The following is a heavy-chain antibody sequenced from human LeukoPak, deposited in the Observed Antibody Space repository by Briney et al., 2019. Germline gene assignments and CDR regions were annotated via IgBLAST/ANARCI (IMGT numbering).Heavy chain of an antibody. D-gene: IGHD3-16*01. V-gene: IGHV3-20*04. J-gene: IGHJ4*02. Sequence: SGGSLRLSCAASGFDFSRDSMSWVRQAPGKGLEWVSGINWNGGSTGYADSVKGRFTISRDNAKNSLYLQMNSLRAEDTAVYYCARRIWGQFDYWGQGTLVTVSS. CDR3: ARRIWGQFDY. CDR2: INWNGGST. CDR1: GFDFSRDS.